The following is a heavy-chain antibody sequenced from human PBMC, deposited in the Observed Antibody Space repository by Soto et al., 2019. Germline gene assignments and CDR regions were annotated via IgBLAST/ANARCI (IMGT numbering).Heavy chain of an antibody. CDR1: GFTFSSYA. D-gene: IGHD2-21*02. V-gene: IGHV3-23*04. CDR2: ITGIGGTT. Sequence: EVQVVESGGGLVQPGGSLRLSCAASGFTFSSYAMSWVRQAPGKGLQWVSTITGIGGTTYYADSVKGRFTISRDNAKNTLYLQMNRLRAEDTALYYCANDVTATTNYWCQGTLVTVSS. J-gene: IGHJ4*02. CDR3: ANDVTATTNY.